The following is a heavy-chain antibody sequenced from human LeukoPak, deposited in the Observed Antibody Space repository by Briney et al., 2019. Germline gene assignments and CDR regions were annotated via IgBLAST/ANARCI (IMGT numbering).Heavy chain of an antibody. Sequence: GASVKVSYKASGYTFTSYAISWVRQAPGQGLEWMGWISDHNGNTKYAQKVQDRVTMTTDTSTSTAYMELRSLRSDDTAVYYCARGYSYGSDYYYGMDVWGQGTTVTVSS. CDR1: GYTFTSYA. CDR2: ISDHNGNT. J-gene: IGHJ6*02. CDR3: ARGYSYGSDYYYGMDV. D-gene: IGHD5-18*01. V-gene: IGHV1-18*01.